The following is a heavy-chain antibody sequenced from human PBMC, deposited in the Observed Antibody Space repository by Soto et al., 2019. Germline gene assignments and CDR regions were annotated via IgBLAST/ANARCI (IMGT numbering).Heavy chain of an antibody. V-gene: IGHV3-23*01. CDR1: GFTFSYYT. CDR3: AGRLTTAASLDY. Sequence: GGSLRLSCVASGFTFSYYTMSWVRQAPGKGLEWVSGISNSGDTIYYADSVKGRFTISRDNSKNTLYLQMDSLRAEDTAIYYCAGRLTTAASLDYWGRGTQVTVSS. J-gene: IGHJ4*02. CDR2: ISNSGDTI. D-gene: IGHD3-16*01.